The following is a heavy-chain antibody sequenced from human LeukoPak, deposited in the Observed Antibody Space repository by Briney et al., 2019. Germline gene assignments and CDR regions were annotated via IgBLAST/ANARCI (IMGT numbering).Heavy chain of an antibody. CDR3: AKDYDILTGYDASWDYFDY. Sequence: GGSLRLSCTASGFTFNRYWMSWVRQAPGKGLEWVASMDQAGSEIYYVDSVKGRFTISRDNSKNTLYLQMNSLGAEDTAVYYCAKDYDILTGYDASWDYFDYWGQGTLVTVSS. V-gene: IGHV3-7*01. J-gene: IGHJ4*02. CDR2: MDQAGSEI. D-gene: IGHD3-9*01. CDR1: GFTFNRYW.